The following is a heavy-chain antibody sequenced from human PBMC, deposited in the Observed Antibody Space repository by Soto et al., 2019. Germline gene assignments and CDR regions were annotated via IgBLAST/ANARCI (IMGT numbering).Heavy chain of an antibody. CDR3: ARGRVDTAMVTQAEANLFDY. Sequence: SVKVSCKASGGTFSSYAISWVRQAPGQGLEWMGGIIPIFGTANYARKLQGRVTITADESTSTAYMELSSLRSEDTAVYYCARGRVDTAMVTQAEANLFDYWGQGTLVTVPQ. J-gene: IGHJ4*02. V-gene: IGHV1-69*13. CDR2: IIPIFGTA. CDR1: GGTFSSYA. D-gene: IGHD5-18*01.